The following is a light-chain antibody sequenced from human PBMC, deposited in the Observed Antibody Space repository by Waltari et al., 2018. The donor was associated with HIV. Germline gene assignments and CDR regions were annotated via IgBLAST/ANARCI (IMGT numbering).Light chain of an antibody. CDR1: TRASGIFDS. V-gene: IGLV2-14*01. CDR3: CSYTAIHTLI. Sequence: QSALTQPASVSGSPGQSLTTSCAGTTRASGIFDSVSWYQQHPGRAPQLMIFGVYSRPSGVSSRFSGSKSGNTASLTISGLQAEDEANYYCCSYTAIHTLIFGGGTKLTVL. CDR2: GVY. J-gene: IGLJ2*01.